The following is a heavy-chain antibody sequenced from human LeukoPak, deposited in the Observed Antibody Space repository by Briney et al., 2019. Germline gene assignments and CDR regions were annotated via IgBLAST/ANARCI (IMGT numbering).Heavy chain of an antibody. J-gene: IGHJ6*02. CDR2: IYYSGST. D-gene: IGHD3-3*01. V-gene: IGHV4-61*01. CDR3: AREGPSFWSGPDYGMDV. Sequence: PSETLSLTCTVSGGSVSSRRYYWSWIRQPPGKGLEWIGYIYYSGSTNYNPSLKSRVTISVDTSKNQFSLKLSSVTAADTAVYYCAREGPSFWSGPDYGMDVWGQGTTVTVSS. CDR1: GGSVSSRRYY.